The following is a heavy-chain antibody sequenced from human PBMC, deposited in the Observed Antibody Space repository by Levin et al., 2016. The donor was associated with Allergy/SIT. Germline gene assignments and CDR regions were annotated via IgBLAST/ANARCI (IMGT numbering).Heavy chain of an antibody. Sequence: ASVKVSCKASGGTFSSYAISWVRQAPGQGLEWMGWISAYNGNTNYAQKLQGRVTMTTDTSTSTAYMELRSLRSDDTAVYYCARGVVVPGWGLFDYWGQGTLVTVSS. D-gene: IGHD2-2*01. CDR3: ARGVVVPGWGLFDY. CDR2: ISAYNGNT. V-gene: IGHV1-18*01. CDR1: GGTFSSYA. J-gene: IGHJ4*02.